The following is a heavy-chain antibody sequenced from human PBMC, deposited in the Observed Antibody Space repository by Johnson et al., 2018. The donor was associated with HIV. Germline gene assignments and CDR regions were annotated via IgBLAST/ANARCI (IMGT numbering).Heavy chain of an antibody. CDR2: IYSGGST. V-gene: IGHV3-66*01. Sequence: VQLVESGGGLVQPGGSLRLSCAASGFTVNSNYMSWVRQAPGKGLEWVSVIYSGGSTYYADSVKGRFTISRDNSKNTRYLQMNSLRAEDTAVYYCARDDIRDGKSFDIWGQGTMVTVSS. CDR3: ARDDIRDGKSFDI. CDR1: GFTVNSNY. J-gene: IGHJ3*02.